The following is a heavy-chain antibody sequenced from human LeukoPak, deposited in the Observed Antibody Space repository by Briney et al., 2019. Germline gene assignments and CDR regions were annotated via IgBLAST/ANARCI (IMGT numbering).Heavy chain of an antibody. D-gene: IGHD5-18*01. CDR3: AREVDTPRDAYNWFDP. CDR2: IIPIFGTA. Sequence: SVKVSCKASGGTFSSYAISWVRQAPGQGLEWMGGIIPIFGTANYAQKFQGRVTITTDESTSTAYMELSSLRSEDTAVYYCAREVDTPRDAYNWFDPWGQGTLVTVSS. V-gene: IGHV1-69*05. CDR1: GGTFSSYA. J-gene: IGHJ5*02.